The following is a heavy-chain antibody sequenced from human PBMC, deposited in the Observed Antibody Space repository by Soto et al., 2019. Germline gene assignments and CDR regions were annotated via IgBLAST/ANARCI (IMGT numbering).Heavy chain of an antibody. D-gene: IGHD3-22*01. V-gene: IGHV1-69*01. Sequence: QVQLVQSGAEVKKPGSSVKVSCKASAGTFSSYAISWVRQAPGQGLEWMGGIIPIFGTANYAQKFQGRVTITADESTSTAYMELSSLRSEDTAVYYCARETPRDYDSSGYWDAFDIWGQGTMVTVSS. CDR2: IIPIFGTA. CDR1: AGTFSSYA. CDR3: ARETPRDYDSSGYWDAFDI. J-gene: IGHJ3*02.